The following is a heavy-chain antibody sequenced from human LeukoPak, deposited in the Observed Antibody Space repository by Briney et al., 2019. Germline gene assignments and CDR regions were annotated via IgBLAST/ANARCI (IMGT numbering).Heavy chain of an antibody. D-gene: IGHD2-8*02. V-gene: IGHV1-18*01. Sequence: ASVKVSCKASGYTFTKYGISWVRQAPGRGLEWMGWISAYNGNTNYAQKLQGRVTITTDTSTSTAYMVLRSLRSDHTAVYYCARDGGCEVLVLAFDIWGQGTMVTVSS. CDR1: GYTFTKYG. J-gene: IGHJ3*02. CDR2: ISAYNGNT. CDR3: ARDGGCEVLVLAFDI.